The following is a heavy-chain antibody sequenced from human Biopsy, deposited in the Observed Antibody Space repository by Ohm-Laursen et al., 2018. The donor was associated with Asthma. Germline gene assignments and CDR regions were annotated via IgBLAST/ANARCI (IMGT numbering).Heavy chain of an antibody. CDR1: GFTFSNYG. CDR2: ISFDGSNK. D-gene: IGHD1-14*01. J-gene: IGHJ4*02. V-gene: IGHV3-33*05. Sequence: SLRLSCAASGFTFSNYGMHWVRQAPGKGLDWVAVISFDGSNKNYTDSVKGRFTISRDNAKSSLYLQMNSLRAEDTAVYYCARDGPELPTELDYWGPGTLVTVSS. CDR3: ARDGPELPTELDY.